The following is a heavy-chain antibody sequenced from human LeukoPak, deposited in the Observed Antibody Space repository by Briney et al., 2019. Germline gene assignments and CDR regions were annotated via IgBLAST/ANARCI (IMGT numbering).Heavy chain of an antibody. V-gene: IGHV1-18*01. CDR3: ARVDRSGSYYQRAPIDY. Sequence: GASVKVSCKASGYTFTSYGIIWVRQAPGQGLEWMGWISACNGNTNYAQKLQGRVTMTTDTSTSTAYMELRSLRSDDTAVYYCARVDRSGSYYQRAPIDYWGQGTLVTVSS. D-gene: IGHD1-26*01. CDR1: GYTFTSYG. CDR2: ISACNGNT. J-gene: IGHJ4*02.